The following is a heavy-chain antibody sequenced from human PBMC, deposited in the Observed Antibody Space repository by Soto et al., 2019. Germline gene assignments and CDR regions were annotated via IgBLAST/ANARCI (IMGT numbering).Heavy chain of an antibody. D-gene: IGHD1-1*01. V-gene: IGHV4-39*01. J-gene: IGHJ3*02. CDR1: GGSVSSSTYY. CDR3: ARHHGTYYDAFDI. CDR2: FYYSGST. Sequence: QLQLQESGPGLVKPSETLSLTCTVAGGSVSSSTYYWGWIRQPPGKGLAWIATFYYSGSTYHNPSLNRRVTISADTSKNQFSLKLSSVTATDTAVYYCARHHGTYYDAFDIWGQGTMVTVSS.